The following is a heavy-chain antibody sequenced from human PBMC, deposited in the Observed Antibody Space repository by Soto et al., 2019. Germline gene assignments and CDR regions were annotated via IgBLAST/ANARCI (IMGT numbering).Heavy chain of an antibody. CDR2: IYHSGST. D-gene: IGHD3-10*01. J-gene: IGHJ6*02. CDR3: AREEYYYGSGSPSYGMDV. Sequence: SETLSLTCAVSGGSISSSNWWSWVRQPPGKGLEWIGEIYHSGSTNYNPSLKSRVTISVDKSKNQFSLKLSSVTAADTAVYYCAREEYYYGSGSPSYGMDVWGQGTTVTVSS. CDR1: GGSISSSNW. V-gene: IGHV4-4*02.